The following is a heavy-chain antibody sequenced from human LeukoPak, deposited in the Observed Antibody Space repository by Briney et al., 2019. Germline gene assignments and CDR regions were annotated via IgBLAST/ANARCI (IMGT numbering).Heavy chain of an antibody. Sequence: GGSLRLSCAASGFTFSNYVTHWVRQAPGKGLEWVAVTSTDENIKLYADSVKGRFTISRDNSKNTLFLQMHSLRTEDTAVYYCTRDPILGAPDYFGYWGQGTLVTVSS. D-gene: IGHD1-26*01. CDR2: TSTDENIK. CDR1: GFTFSNYV. V-gene: IGHV3-30*04. J-gene: IGHJ4*02. CDR3: TRDPILGAPDYFGY.